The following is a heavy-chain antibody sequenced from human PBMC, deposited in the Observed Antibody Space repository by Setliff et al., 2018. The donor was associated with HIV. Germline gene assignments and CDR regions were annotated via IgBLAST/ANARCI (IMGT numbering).Heavy chain of an antibody. D-gene: IGHD6-13*01. CDR3: ARAAAAAFDY. CDR2: IKEDGSGK. Sequence: GGSLRLSCAASGFTFSGYWMSWVRQAPGKGLEWVANIKEDGSGKYYVDSVKGRLTISRDNAKRSVFLQMNSLRAEDTAVYYCARAAAAAFDYWGQGRLVTVSS. V-gene: IGHV3-7*01. CDR1: GFTFSGYW. J-gene: IGHJ4*02.